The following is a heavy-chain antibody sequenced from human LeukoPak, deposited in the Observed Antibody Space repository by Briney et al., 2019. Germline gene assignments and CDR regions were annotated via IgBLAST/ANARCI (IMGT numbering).Heavy chain of an antibody. CDR1: GGSISSSSYY. CDR3: ASGVGATHRSYFDY. Sequence: SETLSLTCTVSGGSISSSSYYWGWIRPPPGKGLEWIGSIYYSGSTYYNPSLKSRVTISVDTSKNQFSLKLSSVTAADTAVYYCASGVGATHRSYFDYWGQGTLVTVSS. D-gene: IGHD1-26*01. V-gene: IGHV4-39*01. CDR2: IYYSGST. J-gene: IGHJ4*02.